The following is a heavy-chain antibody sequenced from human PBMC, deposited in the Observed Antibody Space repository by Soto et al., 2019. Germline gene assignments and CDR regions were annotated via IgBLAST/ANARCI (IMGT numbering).Heavy chain of an antibody. V-gene: IGHV1-8*01. J-gene: IGHJ4*02. CDR3: ARQSCGSTSCFYDY. CDR2: MNPNSGNT. CDR1: GYTFTSYD. Sequence: GASVKVSCKASGYTFTSYDINWVRQATGQGLEWMGWMNPNSGNTGYAQKFQGRVTMTRNTSISTAYMELNRLTSDDTAVFYCARQSCGSTSCFYDYWGPGTLVTVSS. D-gene: IGHD2-2*01.